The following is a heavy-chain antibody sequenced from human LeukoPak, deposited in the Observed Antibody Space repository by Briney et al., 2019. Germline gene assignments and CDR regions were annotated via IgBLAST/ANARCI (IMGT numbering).Heavy chain of an antibody. D-gene: IGHD5-18*01. CDR1: GFTFSDYY. V-gene: IGHV3-11*06. CDR2: ISSSSSYT. Sequence: GGSLRLSCAASGFTFSDYYMSWIRQAPGKGLEWVSYISSSSSYTNYADSVKGQFTISRDNAKNSLYLQMNSLRAEDTAVYYCARGGYSSGDGAYYFDYWGQGTLVTVSS. CDR3: ARGGYSSGDGAYYFDY. J-gene: IGHJ4*02.